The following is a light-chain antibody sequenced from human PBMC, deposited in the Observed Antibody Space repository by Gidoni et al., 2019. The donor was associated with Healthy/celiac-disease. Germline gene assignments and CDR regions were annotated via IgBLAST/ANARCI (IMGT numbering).Light chain of an antibody. CDR2: AAS. CDR3: QPYYSYPRT. V-gene: IGKV1-8*01. J-gene: IGKJ1*01. Sequence: AIRMTQSPSSFSASTGDRVTITCRASQGSSSYLVWYQQKPGKAPKLLIYAASPLQSGVPSRFRGRGSGTVFTLPLRCLQSEDFATYYFQPYYSYPRTFGQGTKVEIK. CDR1: QGSSSY.